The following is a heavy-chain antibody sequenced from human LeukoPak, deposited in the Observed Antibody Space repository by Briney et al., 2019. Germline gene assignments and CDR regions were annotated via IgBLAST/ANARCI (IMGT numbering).Heavy chain of an antibody. CDR2: INPNSGGT. Sequence: ASVKVSCKASGYTFTGYYMHWVRQAPGQGLEWMGWINPNSGGTNYAQKFQGRVTMTRDTSISTAYMELSRLRSDDTAVYYCARVLIPYYGGNPIDYWGQGTLVTVSS. J-gene: IGHJ4*02. CDR3: ARVLIPYYGGNPIDY. CDR1: GYTFTGYY. V-gene: IGHV1-2*02. D-gene: IGHD4-17*01.